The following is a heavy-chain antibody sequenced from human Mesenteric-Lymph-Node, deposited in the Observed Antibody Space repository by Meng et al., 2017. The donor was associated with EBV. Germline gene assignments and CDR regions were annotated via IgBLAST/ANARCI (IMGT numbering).Heavy chain of an antibody. CDR3: AREGLISAAGSFYP. V-gene: IGHV1-2*06. J-gene: IGHJ5*02. CDR1: GYTFIGYY. D-gene: IGHD6-13*01. Sequence: QVQLEQFGDEVKKPGASVKVSCKASGYTFIGYYIHWVRQTSGQGLEWMGRINPNSGGTNYAQKFQGRGTMTRDTSISTTYMELSKLRSDDTAVYFCAREGLISAAGSFYPWGQGTLVTVSS. CDR2: INPNSGGT.